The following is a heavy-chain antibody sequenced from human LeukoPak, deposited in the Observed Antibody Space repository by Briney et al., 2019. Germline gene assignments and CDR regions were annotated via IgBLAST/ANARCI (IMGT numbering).Heavy chain of an antibody. CDR2: IIPILGIA. V-gene: IGHV1-69*02. Sequence: SVKVSCKVSGYTLTELSMHWVRQAPGQGLEWMGRIIPILGIANYAQKFQGRVTITADKSTSTAYMELSSLRSEDTAVYYCASTTVVPVLYYFDYWGQGTLVTVSS. CDR3: ASTTVVPVLYYFDY. J-gene: IGHJ4*02. D-gene: IGHD4-23*01. CDR1: GYTLTELS.